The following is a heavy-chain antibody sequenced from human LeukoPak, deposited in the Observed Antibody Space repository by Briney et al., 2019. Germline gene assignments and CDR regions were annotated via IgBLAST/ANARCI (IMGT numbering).Heavy chain of an antibody. Sequence: SETLSLTCTVSGGSISSYYWSWIRQPPGKGLEWIGYIYYSGSTNYNPSLKSRVTISVDTSKNQFSLKLSSVTAADTAVYYCARASDYVWGSYRRPQFVFDYWGQGTLVTVSS. D-gene: IGHD3-16*02. CDR2: IYYSGST. CDR3: ARASDYVWGSYRRPQFVFDY. V-gene: IGHV4-59*01. CDR1: GGSISSYY. J-gene: IGHJ4*02.